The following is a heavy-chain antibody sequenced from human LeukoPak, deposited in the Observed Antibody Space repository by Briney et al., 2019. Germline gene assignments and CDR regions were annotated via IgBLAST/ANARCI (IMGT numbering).Heavy chain of an antibody. CDR3: ARHYSTTWYANCYYFGMDV. CDR2: IYPGDSDT. CDR1: GYRFTNYW. J-gene: IGHJ6*02. D-gene: IGHD6-13*01. V-gene: IGHV5-51*01. Sequence: GESLKISCKAPGYRFTNYWIGWVRQMPGKGLEWMGIIYPGDSDTRYSPSFQGQVTISADKSISTAYLQWSSLKASDTAMYYCARHYSTTWYANCYYFGMDVWGQGTTVTVSS.